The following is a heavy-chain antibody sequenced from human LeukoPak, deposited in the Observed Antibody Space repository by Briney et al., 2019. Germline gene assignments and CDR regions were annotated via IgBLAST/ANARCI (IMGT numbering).Heavy chain of an antibody. Sequence: PETLSLTCTVSGYSISSGYYWGWIRQPPGKGLEWIGSIYHSGSTYYNPSLKSRVTISVDTSKNQFSLKLSSVTAADTAVYYCVRQISYTTFADFPWGQGTLVTVSS. CDR2: IYHSGST. CDR1: GYSISSGYY. V-gene: IGHV4-38-2*02. J-gene: IGHJ5*02. D-gene: IGHD2/OR15-2a*01. CDR3: VRQISYTTFADFP.